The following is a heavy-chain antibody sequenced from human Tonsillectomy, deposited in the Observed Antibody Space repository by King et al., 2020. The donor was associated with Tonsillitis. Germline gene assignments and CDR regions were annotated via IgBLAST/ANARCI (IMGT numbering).Heavy chain of an antibody. D-gene: IGHD5-24*01. Sequence: VQLVESGGGVVQPGRSLRLSCAASGFTFSSYGMHWVRQAPGKGLEWVAVIWYDGSNKYYADSVKGRFTISRDNSKNTLYLHMNSLRPEDTAIYYCGRVKERATNRGGFDSWGQGTMVTVSS. V-gene: IGHV3-33*08. CDR2: IWYDGSNK. CDR3: GRVKERATNRGGFDS. J-gene: IGHJ3*02. CDR1: GFTFSSYG.